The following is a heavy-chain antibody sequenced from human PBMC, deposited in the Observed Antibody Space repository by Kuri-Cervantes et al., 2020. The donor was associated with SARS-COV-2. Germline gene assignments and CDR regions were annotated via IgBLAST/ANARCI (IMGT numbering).Heavy chain of an antibody. V-gene: IGHV4-39*06. D-gene: IGHD6-13*01. CDR2: IYHSGNT. Sequence: ESLKISCTVTGGSVSSRRYYWGWIRQPPGKGLEWIGSIYHSGNTYYNPSLKSRVTISVDTSKNQFPLKLSSVTAADTAVYYCAGSSSSWPYYFDYWGQGTLVTVSS. CDR1: GGSVSSRRYY. CDR3: AGSSSSWPYYFDY. J-gene: IGHJ4*02.